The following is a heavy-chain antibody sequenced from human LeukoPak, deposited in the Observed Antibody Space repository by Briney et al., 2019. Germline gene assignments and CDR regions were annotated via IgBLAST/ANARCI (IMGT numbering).Heavy chain of an antibody. CDR3: ARGGRSSGFIDY. CDR2: IWPDGSDK. J-gene: IGHJ4*02. CDR1: GFTFSTFA. V-gene: IGHV3-33*01. D-gene: IGHD6-19*01. Sequence: GGSLRLSCAASGFTFSTFAMHWVRQAPGKGLEWVAVIWPDGSDKNYGDSVKGRFTISRDTSKSTLYLQMNSLRAEDTAVYYCARGGRSSGFIDYWGQGTLVTVSS.